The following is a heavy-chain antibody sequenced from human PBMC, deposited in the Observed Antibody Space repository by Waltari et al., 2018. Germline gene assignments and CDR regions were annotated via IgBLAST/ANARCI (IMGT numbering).Heavy chain of an antibody. Sequence: QVQLVESGGGVVQTGNTLRISCTASGLTLRTHGMHWFRQAPGKVLVSLSIYGFYCNAQYYADSVKGRFTVSRDNSKNTLYLQMNSLTADDTAMYYCARVANVAYYYSAGFDYWGLGTLVTVSS. J-gene: IGHJ4*02. V-gene: IGHV3-33*01. CDR3: ARVANVAYYYSAGFDY. D-gene: IGHD3-22*01. CDR2: YGFYCNAQ. CDR1: GLTLRTHG.